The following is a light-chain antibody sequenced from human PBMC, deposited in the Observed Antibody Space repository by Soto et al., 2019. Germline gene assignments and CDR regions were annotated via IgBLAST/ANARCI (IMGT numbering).Light chain of an antibody. Sequence: DIQMTQSPSSLSASVGDRVTITCRASQSISSYLNWYQQKPGKAPNLLSYAASSLQSGVPSRFSGSGSGADFTLTISSLQPEDFATYYCQQSYSTPRTFGQGTKVEIK. CDR1: QSISSY. CDR3: QQSYSTPRT. J-gene: IGKJ1*01. CDR2: AAS. V-gene: IGKV1-39*01.